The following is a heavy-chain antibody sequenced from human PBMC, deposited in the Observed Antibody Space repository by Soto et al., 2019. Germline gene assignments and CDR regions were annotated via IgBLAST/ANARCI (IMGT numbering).Heavy chain of an antibody. Sequence: GGSLRLSCLASGFTFNNYGIHWGRQAPGKGLEWVGVISSDGGTKYYADSVKGRFTISRDNSKNTLYLQMDSLRPEDTAVYYCAKEIAVAGDLDYWGHGTLVTVSS. D-gene: IGHD6-19*01. CDR2: ISSDGGTK. V-gene: IGHV3-30*18. CDR1: GFTFNNYG. CDR3: AKEIAVAGDLDY. J-gene: IGHJ4*01.